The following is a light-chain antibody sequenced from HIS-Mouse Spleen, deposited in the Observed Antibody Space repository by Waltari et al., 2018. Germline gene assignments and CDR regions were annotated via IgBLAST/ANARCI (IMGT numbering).Light chain of an antibody. V-gene: IGLV3-21*03. J-gene: IGLJ2*01. CDR2: DDS. Sequence: SYVLTQPPSVSVAPGKTARITCGGNNIGSKSVHWYQQKPGQAPGLVVYDDSDRPSGIPGRCSGSNAGNTATLTISRVEAGDEADYYCQVWDSSSDHVVFGGGTKLTVL. CDR1: NIGSKS. CDR3: QVWDSSSDHVV.